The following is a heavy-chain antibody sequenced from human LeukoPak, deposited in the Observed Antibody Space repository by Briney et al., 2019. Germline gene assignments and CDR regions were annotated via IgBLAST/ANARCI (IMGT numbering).Heavy chain of an antibody. CDR2: IYTSGST. CDR1: GGSISSYY. V-gene: IGHV4-4*07. J-gene: IGHJ2*01. CDR3: AREGKYYDILTGSHSTTWYFDL. Sequence: RTSETLSLTCTVSGGSISSYYWSWIRQPAGKGLEWIGRIYTSGSTNYNPSLKSRVTMSVDTSKNQFSPKLSSVTAADTAVYYCAREGKYYDILTGSHSTTWYFDLWGRGTLVTVSS. D-gene: IGHD3-9*01.